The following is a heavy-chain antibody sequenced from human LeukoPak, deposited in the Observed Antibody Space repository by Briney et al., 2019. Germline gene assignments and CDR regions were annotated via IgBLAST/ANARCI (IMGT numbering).Heavy chain of an antibody. V-gene: IGHV1-69*13. CDR3: ARELSSWFDP. D-gene: IGHD2/OR15-2a*01. Sequence: SVKVSCKASGGTFSSYAISWVRQAPGQGLEWMGGIIPIFGTANYAQKFQGRVTITADESTSTAYMALSSLRSEDTAVYYCARELSSWFDPWGQGTLVTVSS. J-gene: IGHJ5*02. CDR1: GGTFSSYA. CDR2: IIPIFGTA.